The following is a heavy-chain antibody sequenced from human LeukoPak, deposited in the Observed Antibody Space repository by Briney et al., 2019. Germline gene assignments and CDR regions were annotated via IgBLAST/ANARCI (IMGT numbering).Heavy chain of an antibody. CDR2: ISWNSGSI. CDR1: GFTFDDYA. Sequence: PGGSLRLSCAASGFTFDDYAMHWVRQAPGKGLEWVSGISWNSGSIGYADSVKGRFTISRDNAKNSLYLQMNSLRAEDTALYYCAKENDGMDVWGQGITVTVSS. V-gene: IGHV3-9*01. J-gene: IGHJ6*02. CDR3: AKENDGMDV. D-gene: IGHD1-1*01.